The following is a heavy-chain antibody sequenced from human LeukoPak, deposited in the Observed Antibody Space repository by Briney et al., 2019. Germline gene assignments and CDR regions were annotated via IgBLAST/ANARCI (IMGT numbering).Heavy chain of an antibody. CDR2: IYYSGST. V-gene: IGHV4-39*07. D-gene: IGHD2-15*01. CDR3: AREYCSGGSSQCGNWFDP. Sequence: SETLSLTCTVSGGSISSSIYYWGWIRQPPGKGLEWIGSIYYSGSTNYNPSLKSRVTMSVDTSKNQFSLKLSSVTAADTAVYYCAREYCSGGSSQCGNWFDPWGQGTLVTVSS. CDR1: GGSISSSIYY. J-gene: IGHJ5*02.